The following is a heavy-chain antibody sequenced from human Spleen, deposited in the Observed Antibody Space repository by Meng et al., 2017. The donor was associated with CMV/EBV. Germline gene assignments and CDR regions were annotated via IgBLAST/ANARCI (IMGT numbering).Heavy chain of an antibody. CDR1: GYTFTGYY. J-gene: IGHJ4*02. CDR3: ARDLGDDFWSGFDY. Sequence: ASVKVSCKASGYTFTGYYMHWVRQAPGQGLEWMGCINPNSGATNYAQKFQGRVTMTRDTSTSTAYMELSRLRSEDTAVYYCARDLGDDFWSGFDYWGQGTLVTVSS. CDR2: INPNSGAT. V-gene: IGHV1-2*02. D-gene: IGHD3-3*01.